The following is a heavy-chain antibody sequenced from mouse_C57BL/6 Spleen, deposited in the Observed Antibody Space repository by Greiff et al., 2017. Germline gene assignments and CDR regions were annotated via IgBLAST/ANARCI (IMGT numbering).Heavy chain of an antibody. CDR2: IDPETGGT. Sequence: VQVVESGAELVRPGASVTLSCKASGYTFTDYEMHWVKQTPVHGLEWIGAIDPETGGTAYNQKFKGKAILTADKSSSTAYMELRSLTSEDSAVYYCTRLGDYWGQGTSVTVSS. CDR1: GYTFTDYE. J-gene: IGHJ4*01. V-gene: IGHV1-15*01. CDR3: TRLGDY.